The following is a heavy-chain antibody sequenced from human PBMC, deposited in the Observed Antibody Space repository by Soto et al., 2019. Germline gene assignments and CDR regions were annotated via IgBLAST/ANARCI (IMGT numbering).Heavy chain of an antibody. J-gene: IGHJ3*02. V-gene: IGHV3-21*01. Sequence: EVQLVESGGGLVKPGGSLRLSCAASGFTFSSYSMNWVRQAPGKGLEWVSSISSSSSYIYYEDSVKGRFTIARDNGKNSLYLQMNRLRAEDTAVYYCARDLISRVTAFFAWGDDAFDIWGQGTMVTVSS. D-gene: IGHD2-21*02. CDR1: GFTFSSYS. CDR2: ISSSSSYI. CDR3: ARDLISRVTAFFAWGDDAFDI.